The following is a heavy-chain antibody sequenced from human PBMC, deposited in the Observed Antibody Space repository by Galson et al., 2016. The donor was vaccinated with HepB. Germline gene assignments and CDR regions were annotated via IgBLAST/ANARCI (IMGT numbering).Heavy chain of an antibody. Sequence: SLRLSCAASGFTFKNYGMHWVRQAPQRGLEWVSFLGFGDGRIYYANSVRGRFTISRDNSKNTLYLQMNNLRVEDSAIYYCARPAREKDDQLFDIWGPGTLVTVSS. D-gene: IGHD3-9*01. V-gene: IGHV3-23*01. J-gene: IGHJ4*02. CDR2: LGFGDGRI. CDR1: GFTFKNYG. CDR3: ARPAREKDDQLFDI.